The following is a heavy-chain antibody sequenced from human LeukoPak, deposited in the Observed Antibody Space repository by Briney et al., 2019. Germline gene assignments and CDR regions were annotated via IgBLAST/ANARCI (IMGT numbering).Heavy chain of an antibody. V-gene: IGHV1-46*01. D-gene: IGHD4-17*01. CDR3: ARGPTADTVTEYFQH. Sequence: GASVKVSCKASGYTFTSYYMHWVRQAPGQGLEWMGIINPSGGSTSYAQKFQGRVTMTRDTSASTAYMELSSLRSEDTAVYYCARGPTADTVTEYFQHWGQGTLVTVSS. CDR2: INPSGGST. CDR1: GYTFTSYY. J-gene: IGHJ1*01.